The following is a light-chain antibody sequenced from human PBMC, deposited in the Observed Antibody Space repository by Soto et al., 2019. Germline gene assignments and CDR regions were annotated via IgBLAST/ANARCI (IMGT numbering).Light chain of an antibody. V-gene: IGLV2-14*03. J-gene: IGLJ3*02. CDR3: SSYTGSFRV. Sequence: QSVLTQPASVSGSPGQSITISCTGTSSDIGAYNFVSWYQQHPDKAPGLIIFDVSYRPSGVSSRFSGSKSGNTASLTISGLQIEDEADYYCSSYTGSFRVFGGGTKLTVL. CDR2: DVS. CDR1: SSDIGAYNF.